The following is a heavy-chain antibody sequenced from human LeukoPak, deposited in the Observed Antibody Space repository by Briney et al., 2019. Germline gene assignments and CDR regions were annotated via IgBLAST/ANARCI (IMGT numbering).Heavy chain of an antibody. D-gene: IGHD4-17*01. J-gene: IGHJ4*02. CDR3: TTEYYGGYKY. CDR2: IKSKTDGGTT. V-gene: IGHV3-15*01. Sequence: GGSLRLSCAASGFTFSTAWMSWVRQAPGKGLEWVGRIKSKTDGGTTDYAAFVKGRFTISRDDSRNTLYMQMNSLKTEDTAVYYCTTEYYGGYKYWGQGTLVTVSS. CDR1: GFTFSTAW.